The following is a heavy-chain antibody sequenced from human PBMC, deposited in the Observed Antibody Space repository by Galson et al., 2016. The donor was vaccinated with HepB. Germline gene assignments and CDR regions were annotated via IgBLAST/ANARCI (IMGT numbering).Heavy chain of an antibody. Sequence: SLRLSCAASGFSFSRYGIHWVRQAPGKGLEWVAVISYDGSEKDYADSVKGRFTISRDNSKNTVYLQANSLTAEDTAMYYCANMWFWAGATFYQWGLG. V-gene: IGHV3-30*04. D-gene: IGHD3-10*01. J-gene: IGHJ1*01. CDR1: GFSFSRYG. CDR2: ISYDGSEK. CDR3: ANMWFWAGATFYQ.